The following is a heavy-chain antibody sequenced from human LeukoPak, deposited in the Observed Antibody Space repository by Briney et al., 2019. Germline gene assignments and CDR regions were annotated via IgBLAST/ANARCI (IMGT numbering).Heavy chain of an antibody. CDR2: ISSNGDNT. V-gene: IGHV3-64D*09. Sequence: GGSLRLSCSASGFTFNSYDMHWVRQAPGKGLEYVSFISSNGDNTYYADSVKGRFTISRDNSKNTLYLQMSSLRAEDTAVYYSVKELQRRVGYWGQGTLVTVSS. J-gene: IGHJ4*02. CDR3: VKELQRRVGY. D-gene: IGHD1-1*01. CDR1: GFTFNSYD.